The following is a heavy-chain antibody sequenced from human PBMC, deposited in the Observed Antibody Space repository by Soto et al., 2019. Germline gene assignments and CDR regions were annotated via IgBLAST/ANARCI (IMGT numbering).Heavy chain of an antibody. Sequence: QVQLVESGGGLVKPGGSLRLSCAASGFTFSDYYMSWIRQAPGKGLEWASYISSSSSYTNYADSVKGRFTSSRDNAKNPLYLQMNSLRAEDTAVYYCARDLAAAAGTGWYFDLWGRGTLVTVSS. J-gene: IGHJ2*01. CDR2: ISSSSSYT. CDR3: ARDLAAAAGTGWYFDL. V-gene: IGHV3-11*05. CDR1: GFTFSDYY. D-gene: IGHD6-13*01.